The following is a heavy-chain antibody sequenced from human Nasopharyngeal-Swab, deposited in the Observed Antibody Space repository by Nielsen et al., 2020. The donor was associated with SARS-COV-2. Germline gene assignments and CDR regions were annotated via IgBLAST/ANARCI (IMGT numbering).Heavy chain of an antibody. V-gene: IGHV3-21*01. CDR3: ARDMPDQFGYGFDI. CDR1: GFTFSSYS. J-gene: IGHJ3*02. Sequence: GESLKISCAASGFTFSSYSMNWVRQAPGKGLEWVSSISSSSSYIYYADSVKGRFTISRDNAKNSLYLQMNSLRAEDTAVYYCARDMPDQFGYGFDIWGQGTMVTVSS. D-gene: IGHD2-2*01. CDR2: ISSSSSYI.